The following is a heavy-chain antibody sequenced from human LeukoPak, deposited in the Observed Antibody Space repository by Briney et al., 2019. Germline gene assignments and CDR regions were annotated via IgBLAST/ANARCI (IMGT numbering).Heavy chain of an antibody. CDR2: ISWNSGSI. V-gene: IGHV3-9*01. Sequence: PGGSLRLSCAASGFTFDDYAMHWVRQAPGKGLEWVSGISWNSGSIGYADSVKGRFTISRDNAKNSLYLQMNSLRAEDTALYYCAKSGAGYYFPFDYWGQGTLVTVSS. D-gene: IGHD3-9*01. CDR1: GFTFDDYA. CDR3: AKSGAGYYFPFDY. J-gene: IGHJ4*02.